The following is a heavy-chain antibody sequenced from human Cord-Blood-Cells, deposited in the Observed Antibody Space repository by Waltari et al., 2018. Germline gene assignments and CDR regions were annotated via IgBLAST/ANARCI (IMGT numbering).Heavy chain of an antibody. Sequence: QVQLQQWGAGLLKPSETLSLTCAVYGGSFSGYYWSWIRQPPGKGLEWIGEINHSGITNYNPSLKSRVTISVDTSKNQFSLKLSSVTAADTAVYYCARVLPRYYDFWSGYNWFDPWGQGTLVTVSS. D-gene: IGHD3-3*01. CDR3: ARVLPRYYDFWSGYNWFDP. J-gene: IGHJ5*02. V-gene: IGHV4-34*01. CDR2: INHSGIT. CDR1: GGSFSGYY.